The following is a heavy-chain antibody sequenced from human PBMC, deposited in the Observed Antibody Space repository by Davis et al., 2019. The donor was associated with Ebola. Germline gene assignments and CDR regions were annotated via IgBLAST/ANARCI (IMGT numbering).Heavy chain of an antibody. CDR2: MNPNSGNT. V-gene: IGHV1-8*03. Sequence: ASVKVSCKASGYTFTSYGISWVRQAPGQGLEWMGWMNPNSGNTGYAQKFQGRVTITRNTSISTAYMELSSLRSEDTAVYYCARAGLGSNWFDPWGQGTLVTVSS. CDR1: GYTFTSYG. CDR3: ARAGLGSNWFDP. J-gene: IGHJ5*02.